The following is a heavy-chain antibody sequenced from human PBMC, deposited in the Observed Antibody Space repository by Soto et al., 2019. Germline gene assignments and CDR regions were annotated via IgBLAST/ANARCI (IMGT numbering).Heavy chain of an antibody. CDR3: ARGHSTDCSNGVCSFFYNHEMDV. J-gene: IGHJ6*02. CDR1: GYSYTDYH. Sequence: ASVKVSCKASGYSYTDYHIHWVRQAPGQGLEWLGRINPKSGGTSTAQKFQGWVTMTRDRSISTVYMELTRLRSDDTAVYFCARGHSTDCSNGVCSFFYNHEMDVWGQGTTVTV. D-gene: IGHD2-8*01. V-gene: IGHV1-2*04. CDR2: INPKSGGT.